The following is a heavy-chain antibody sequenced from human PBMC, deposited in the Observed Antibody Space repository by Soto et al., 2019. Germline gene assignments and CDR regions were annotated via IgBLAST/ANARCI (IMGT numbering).Heavy chain of an antibody. V-gene: IGHV3-30*18. CDR2: ISYDGSNK. CDR3: AKYGSGSYYYGY. Sequence: ESGGGVVQPGRSLRLSCAASGFTFSSYGMHWVRQAPGKGLEWVAVISYDGSNKYYADSVKGRFTISRDNSKNTLYLQMNSLRAEDTAVYYCAKYGSGSYYYGYWGQGTLVTVSS. J-gene: IGHJ4*02. CDR1: GFTFSSYG. D-gene: IGHD3-10*01.